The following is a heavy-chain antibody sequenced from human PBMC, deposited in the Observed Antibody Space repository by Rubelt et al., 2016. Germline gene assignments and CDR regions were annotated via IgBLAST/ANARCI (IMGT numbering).Heavy chain of an antibody. CDR1: GFTFSSNA. CDR2: ISSNGGST. CDR3: AKAASCSSTSCQYFDY. J-gene: IGHJ4*02. Sequence: GGGLVQPGGSLRLSCSASGFTFSSNAMHWVRQAPGKGLEYVSAISSNGGSTYYADSVKGRFTISRDNPKNTLYLQMNSLRAEDTAVYYCAKAASCSSTSCQYFDYWGQGTLVTVSS. D-gene: IGHD2-2*01. V-gene: IGHV3-64*04.